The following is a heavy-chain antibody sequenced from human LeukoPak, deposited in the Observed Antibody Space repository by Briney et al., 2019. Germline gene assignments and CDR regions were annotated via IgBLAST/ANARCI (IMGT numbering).Heavy chain of an antibody. D-gene: IGHD3-22*01. CDR1: GFTFSSYG. V-gene: IGHV3-23*01. Sequence: GGTLRLSCAASGFTFSSYGMSWVRQAPGKGLEWVSAISGSGGSTYYADSVKGRFTISRDNSKNTLYLQMNSLRAEDTAVYYCAKDRGAYYYDSSGYFHPYYFDYWGQGTLVTVSS. CDR3: AKDRGAYYYDSSGYFHPYYFDY. J-gene: IGHJ4*02. CDR2: ISGSGGST.